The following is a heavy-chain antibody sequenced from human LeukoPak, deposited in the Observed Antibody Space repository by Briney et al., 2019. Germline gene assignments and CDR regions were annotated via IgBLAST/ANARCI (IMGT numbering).Heavy chain of an antibody. CDR3: ARAGIQLWFRRTVGFDY. D-gene: IGHD5-18*01. CDR2: IYYSGST. J-gene: IGHJ4*02. Sequence: PSETLSLTCTVSGGSISSNTYSWGWIRQPPGKGLEWIGSIYYSGSTNYNPSLKSRVTISVDTSKNQFSLKLSSVTAADTAVYYCARAGIQLWFRRTVGFDYWGQGTLVTVSS. CDR1: GGSISSNTYS. V-gene: IGHV4-39*07.